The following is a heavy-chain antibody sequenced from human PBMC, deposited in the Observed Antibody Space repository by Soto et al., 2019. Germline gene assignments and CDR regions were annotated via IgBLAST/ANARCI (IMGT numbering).Heavy chain of an antibody. CDR1: GGSFSGYY. Sequence: SETLSLTCAVYGGSFSGYYWSWIRQPPGKGLEWIGEINHSGSTNYNPSLKSRVTISVDTSKNQFSLKLSSVTAADTAVYYCARATHCTNGVCDRYYYMDVWGKGTTVTVS. V-gene: IGHV4-34*01. J-gene: IGHJ6*03. D-gene: IGHD2-8*01. CDR3: ARATHCTNGVCDRYYYMDV. CDR2: INHSGST.